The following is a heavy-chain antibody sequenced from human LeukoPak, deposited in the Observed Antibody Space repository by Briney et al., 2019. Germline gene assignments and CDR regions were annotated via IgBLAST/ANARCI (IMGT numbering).Heavy chain of an antibody. CDR2: ISGSGDNT. Sequence: GGSLRLSCAASGFTFSSFAMNWVRQAPGKGLEWVSSISGSGDNTYYADSVKGRFTISRDSSKNTLYLQMNSLRAEDTAVYHCARDRGTTRGGGLDYWGQGTLATVPS. J-gene: IGHJ4*02. CDR3: ARDRGTTRGGGLDY. D-gene: IGHD1-7*01. V-gene: IGHV3-23*01. CDR1: GFTFSSFA.